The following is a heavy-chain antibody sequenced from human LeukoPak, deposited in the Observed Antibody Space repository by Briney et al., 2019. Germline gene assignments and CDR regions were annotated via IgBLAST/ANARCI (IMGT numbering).Heavy chain of an antibody. D-gene: IGHD6-19*01. CDR2: TYYRSKWYN. V-gene: IGHV6-1*01. CDR3: ARGVAVANYGMDV. J-gene: IGHJ6*02. CDR1: GDSVSSNSAA. Sequence: SQTLSLTCAISGDSVSSNSAAWNWIRQSPPRGLEWLGRTYYRSKWYNDYAVSVKSRITINPDTSKNQFSLQLNSVTPEDTAVYYCARGVAVANYGMDVWGQGTTVTVSS.